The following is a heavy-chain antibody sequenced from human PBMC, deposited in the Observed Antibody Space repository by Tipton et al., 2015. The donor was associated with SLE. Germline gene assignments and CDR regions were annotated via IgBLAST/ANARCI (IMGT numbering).Heavy chain of an antibody. J-gene: IGHJ4*02. V-gene: IGHV4-38-2*01. CDR1: GYFISSGYY. Sequence: GLVKPSETLSLTCGVSGYFISSGYYWGWIRQPPGKGLEWIGSIYDSGSTYYNPSLKSRATISVDTSKNHFSLKLTSVTAADTAVYHCARQHDTSGYYYIWGQGTLVTVSS. D-gene: IGHD3-22*01. CDR2: IYDSGST. CDR3: ARQHDTSGYYYI.